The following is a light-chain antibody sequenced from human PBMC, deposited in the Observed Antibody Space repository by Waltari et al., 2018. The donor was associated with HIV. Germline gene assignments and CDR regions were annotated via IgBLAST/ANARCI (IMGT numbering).Light chain of an antibody. V-gene: IGLV4-69*01. J-gene: IGLJ2*01. CDR2: LHSDGSH. CDR1: SGHSSYD. CDR3: QTWGSGIVI. Sequence: QVVLTQAPSASASLGTSVNFTCTLSSGHSSYDIAWHQQPPGKGPRYLMKLHSDGSHNRGDGIPDPFSGSSSGAERHLSISSLHSDDEADYYCQTWGSGIVIFGGGTKLTVL.